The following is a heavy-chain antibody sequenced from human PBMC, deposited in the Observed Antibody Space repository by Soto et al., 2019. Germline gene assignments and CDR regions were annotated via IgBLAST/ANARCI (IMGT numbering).Heavy chain of an antibody. CDR3: PRDMPYAAGSLAGCDY. CDR2: IYHSGTT. D-gene: IGHD1-26*01. J-gene: IGHJ4*02. V-gene: IGHV4-59*01. Sequence: QVQLRESGPGLVKPSETLSLTCTVSGDSITGSYWSWIRQPPGKTLEWIGYIYHSGTTTYNPSLTSRVSTSVDTSKNQFSLRLTAVIAADKAVYYWPRDMPYAAGSLAGCDYWGQGILVTVSS. CDR1: GDSITGSY.